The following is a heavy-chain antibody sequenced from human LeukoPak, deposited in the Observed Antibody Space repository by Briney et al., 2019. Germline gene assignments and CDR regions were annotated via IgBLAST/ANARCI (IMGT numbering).Heavy chain of an antibody. CDR1: GFTFSSYA. D-gene: IGHD6-13*01. CDR2: ISGSGGST. V-gene: IGHV3-23*01. CDR3: AKGFSSSFSSY. Sequence: GGSLRLSCAASGFTFSSYAMSWVRQAPGKGLEWVSAISGSGGSTYYADSVKGRFTISRDNSRNTLYLQMNSLRTEDTAVYYCAKGFSSSFSSYWGQGTLVTVSS. J-gene: IGHJ4*02.